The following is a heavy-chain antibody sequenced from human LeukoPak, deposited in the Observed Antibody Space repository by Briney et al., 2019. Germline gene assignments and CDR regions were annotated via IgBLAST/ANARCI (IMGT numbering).Heavy chain of an antibody. CDR1: GYTFTGYY. CDR2: INPNSGGT. CDR3: ARVDDHYYYYMDV. Sequence: GASVKVSCKASGYTFTGYYMHWVRQAPGQGLEWMGWINPNSGGTNYAQKFQGRVTMTRDTSISTAYMELSSLRSEDTAVYYCARVDDHYYYYMDVWGKGTTVTISS. J-gene: IGHJ6*03. V-gene: IGHV1-2*02.